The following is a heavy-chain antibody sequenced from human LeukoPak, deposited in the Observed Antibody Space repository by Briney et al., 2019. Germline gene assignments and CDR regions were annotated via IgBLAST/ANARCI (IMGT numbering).Heavy chain of an antibody. Sequence: GGSLRLSCAASGFTFSSYAMHWVRQAPGKGLEYVSAISTNGGSTYYADSVKGRFTISRDNSKNTVYLQMGSLRPEDMAVYYCARGEGIYCGGDCSALDDWGQGTLVTVSS. CDR1: GFTFSSYA. J-gene: IGHJ4*02. V-gene: IGHV3-64*02. CDR2: ISTNGGST. D-gene: IGHD2-21*02. CDR3: ARGEGIYCGGDCSALDD.